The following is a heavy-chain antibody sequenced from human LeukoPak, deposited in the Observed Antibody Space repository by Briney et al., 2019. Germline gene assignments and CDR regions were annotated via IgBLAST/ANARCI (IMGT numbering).Heavy chain of an antibody. CDR2: IYPGDSDT. J-gene: IGHJ4*02. D-gene: IGHD6-13*01. V-gene: IGHV5-51*01. CDR1: EYTFTSHW. CDR3: ARLSSGGYGNFDY. Sequence: GESLKISCKGSEYTFTSHWIGWVRQMPGKGLEWMAIIYPGDSDTRYSPSFQGQVTISADKSISTAYLQWSSLKASDTAMYYCARLSSGGYGNFDYWGQGTLVTVSS.